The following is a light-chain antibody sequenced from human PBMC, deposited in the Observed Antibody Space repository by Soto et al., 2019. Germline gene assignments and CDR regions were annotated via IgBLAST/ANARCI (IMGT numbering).Light chain of an antibody. CDR1: QSVRNT. V-gene: IGKV3-15*01. CDR3: HQYNNWPAVT. J-gene: IGKJ4*01. CDR2: GAS. Sequence: DIVMTQSPSTLSVSPGERATLSCRASQSVRNTLAWYQQKPGQAPRLLIHGASTRATGIPARLSGSGSGTEFTLTISSLQAEDVAVYYCHQYNNWPAVTFGGGTKVEIK.